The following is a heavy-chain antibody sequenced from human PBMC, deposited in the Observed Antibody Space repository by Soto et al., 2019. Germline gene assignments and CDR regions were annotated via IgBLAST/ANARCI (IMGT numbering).Heavy chain of an antibody. CDR2: IYSGGNT. Sequence: PGGSLRLSCAASGFSVSSNYMSWVRQAPGKGLEWVSVIYSGGNTHYADSVKGRFTISRDNSKNTLYPQMNSLRAEDTAVYYCARDSTWIPYYHYGMDVWGQGTTVTVSS. D-gene: IGHD5-18*01. CDR1: GFSVSSNY. J-gene: IGHJ6*02. V-gene: IGHV3-53*01. CDR3: ARDSTWIPYYHYGMDV.